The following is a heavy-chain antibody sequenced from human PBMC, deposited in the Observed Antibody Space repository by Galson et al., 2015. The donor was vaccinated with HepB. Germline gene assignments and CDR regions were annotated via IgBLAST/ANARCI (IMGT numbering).Heavy chain of an antibody. J-gene: IGHJ6*02. CDR1: GFTFEDHA. D-gene: IGHD3-10*01. CDR3: AQDLTYYYGSGSYFVGMDV. CDR2: ISWNSDFT. V-gene: IGHV3-9*01. Sequence: SLSLSCAASGFTFEDHAMHWVRQVPGKGLEWVSGISWNSDFTGYADSVRGRFTISRDNAKYFLYLQMNSLRPEDTALYYCAQDLTYYYGSGSYFVGMDVWGQGTTVTVSS.